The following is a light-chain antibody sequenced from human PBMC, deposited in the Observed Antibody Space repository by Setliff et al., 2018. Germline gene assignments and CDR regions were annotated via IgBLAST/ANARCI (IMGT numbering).Light chain of an antibody. J-gene: IGLJ2*01. CDR2: XXX. V-gene: IGLV2-8*01. Sequence: GDPGQSVTISCTGASSDVGGYNDVFRYNYVSWYQQYPGKAPKLLISXXXKRXXXXXXXXXXXXXXXXXSLTVSGLQAEDEADYYCSSYAGGNNFVFGGGTKVTVL. CDR3: SSYAGGNNFV. CDR1: SSDVGGYNDVFRYNY.